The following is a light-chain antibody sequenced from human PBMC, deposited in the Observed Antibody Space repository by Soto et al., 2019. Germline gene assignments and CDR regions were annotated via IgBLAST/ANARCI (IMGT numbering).Light chain of an antibody. CDR2: EVS. CDR3: NSYRHSTTLV. V-gene: IGLV2-14*01. CDR1: SSDVGGYNS. J-gene: IGLJ1*01. Sequence: QSALTQPASVSGSPGQSITISCTGTSSDVGGYNSVSWFQQHPSKAPKLIIYEVSHRPSGVSIRFSGSKSGNTASLTISGLQAEDEADYYCNSYRHSTTLVFGTGTNLTVL.